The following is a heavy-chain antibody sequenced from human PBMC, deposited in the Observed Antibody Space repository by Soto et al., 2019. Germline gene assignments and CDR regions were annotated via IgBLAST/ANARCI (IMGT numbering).Heavy chain of an antibody. V-gene: IGHV4-59*08. D-gene: IGHD2-2*01. CDR1: GCCISSYY. CDR3: ARYYCDTTSCYNFDY. J-gene: IGHJ4*02. Sequence: PSETLSLTCTVSGCCISSYYWSWIRQPPGKGLEWIGYIYYSGSTNYNPSLKSRVTISVDTSKNQFSLKLSSVSAADTAVYYCARYYCDTTSCYNFDYWGQGTLVTVS. CDR2: IYYSGST.